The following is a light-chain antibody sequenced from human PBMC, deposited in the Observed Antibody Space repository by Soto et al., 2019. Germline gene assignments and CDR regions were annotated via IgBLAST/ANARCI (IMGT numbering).Light chain of an antibody. J-gene: IGLJ3*02. CDR2: DVS. Sequence: LTQPRSVSGSPGQSVTISCTGTSSDVGGYNYVSWYQQHPGKAPKLMIYDVSKRPSGVPDRFSGSKSGNTASLTISGLQAEDEADYYCCSYAGSNTSVFGGGTKLTVL. V-gene: IGLV2-11*01. CDR1: SSDVGGYNY. CDR3: CSYAGSNTSV.